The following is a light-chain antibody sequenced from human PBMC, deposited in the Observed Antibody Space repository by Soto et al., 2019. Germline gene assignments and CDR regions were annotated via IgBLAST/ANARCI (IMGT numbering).Light chain of an antibody. CDR1: SSDVGGYNY. J-gene: IGLJ2*01. CDR2: DVS. V-gene: IGLV2-14*01. CDR3: ISYTSSSTSV. Sequence: QSALTQPASVSGSPGQSITISCTGTSSDVGGYNYVSWYQQHPGKAPKLMIYDVSNRPSGVSNRLSGSKSGNTASPTISGLQAEDEADYSCISYTSSSTSVFGGGTQLTVL.